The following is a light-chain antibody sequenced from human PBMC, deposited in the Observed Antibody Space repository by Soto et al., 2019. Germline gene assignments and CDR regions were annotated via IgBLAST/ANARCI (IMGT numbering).Light chain of an antibody. V-gene: IGKV1-39*01. CDR1: QSISSF. CDR3: QQSYSIWWT. CDR2: AAS. Sequence: IEMTQSPSSLSTSVGDRVTISCRASQSISSFLNWFQQKPGKAPKLLIYAASSLQSGVPSRFSGSGSGTNFTLTIDSLQPEDFATYYCQQSYSIWWTFAQGTKVDIK. J-gene: IGKJ1*01.